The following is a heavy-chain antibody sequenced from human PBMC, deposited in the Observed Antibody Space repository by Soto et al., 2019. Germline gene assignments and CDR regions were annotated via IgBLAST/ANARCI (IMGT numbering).Heavy chain of an antibody. Sequence: QLQLQESGPGLVKPSETLSLTCTVSGGSISSSSYYWGWIRQPPGKGLEWIGSIYYSGSTYYNPSLKSRVTISVDTSKNQFSLKLSSVTAADTAVYYCARRLVGIAVACTRPPFDYWGQGTLVTVSS. CDR2: IYYSGST. CDR1: GGSISSSSYY. J-gene: IGHJ4*02. V-gene: IGHV4-39*01. D-gene: IGHD6-19*01. CDR3: ARRLVGIAVACTRPPFDY.